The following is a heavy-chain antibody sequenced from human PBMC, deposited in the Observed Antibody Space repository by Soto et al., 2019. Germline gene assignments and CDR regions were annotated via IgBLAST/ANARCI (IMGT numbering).Heavy chain of an antibody. D-gene: IGHD4-17*01. CDR1: GFTFSSYD. Sequence: HPGGSLRLSCAASGFTFSSYDMHWVRQATGKGLEWVSAIGTAGDPYYPGSVKGRFTISRENAKNSLYLQMNSLRAGDTAEYYCAKEKSPLDYGDASIDYWGQGTLVTVSS. J-gene: IGHJ4*02. CDR3: AKEKSPLDYGDASIDY. V-gene: IGHV3-13*05. CDR2: IGTAGDP.